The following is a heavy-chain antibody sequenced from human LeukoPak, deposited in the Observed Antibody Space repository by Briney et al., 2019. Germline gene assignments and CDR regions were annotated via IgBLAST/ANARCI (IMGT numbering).Heavy chain of an antibody. CDR3: ARTVSGYYTTCFDY. J-gene: IGHJ4*02. CDR2: IYTSGST. D-gene: IGHD3-22*01. V-gene: IGHV4-61*02. Sequence: PSETLSLTCTVSGGSISSGSYYWSWIRQPAGKGLEWIGRIYTSGSTNYNPSLKSRVTISVDTSKNQFSLKLSSVTAADTAVYYCARTVSGYYTTCFDYWGQGTLVTVSS. CDR1: GGSISSGSYY.